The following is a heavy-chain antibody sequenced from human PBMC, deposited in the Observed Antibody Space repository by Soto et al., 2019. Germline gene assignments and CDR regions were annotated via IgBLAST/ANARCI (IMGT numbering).Heavy chain of an antibody. Sequence: QVRLVQSGAEVKKPGSSVKVSCKASGGTFNNHAINWVRQAPGQGPEWMGVIILPFGTPNYAQRFQGRVTITADESMTTAYMELNGLRSEDTAVYYCARGPDYAGYIDDWGQGSLVTVSS. CDR1: GGTFNNHA. D-gene: IGHD4-17*01. CDR2: IILPFGTP. CDR3: ARGPDYAGYIDD. V-gene: IGHV1-69*13. J-gene: IGHJ4*02.